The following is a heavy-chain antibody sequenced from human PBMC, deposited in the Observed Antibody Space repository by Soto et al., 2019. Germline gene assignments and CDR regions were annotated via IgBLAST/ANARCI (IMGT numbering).Heavy chain of an antibody. D-gene: IGHD3-22*01. J-gene: IGHJ4*02. CDR2: IYYSGST. Sequence: SETLSLTCTVSGGSISSYYWSWIRQPPGKGLEWIGYIYYSGSTNYNPSLKSRVTISVDTSKNQFSLKLSSVTAADTAVYYCARIYDYYDSSGYSLLTYYFDYWGQGTLVTVSS. CDR1: GGSISSYY. V-gene: IGHV4-59*01. CDR3: ARIYDYYDSSGYSLLTYYFDY.